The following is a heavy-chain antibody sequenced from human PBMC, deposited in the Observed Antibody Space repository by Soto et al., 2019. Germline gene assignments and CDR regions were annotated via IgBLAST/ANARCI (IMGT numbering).Heavy chain of an antibody. V-gene: IGHV3-30*03. CDR3: AREEPHPAPLVF. CDR1: GGTFGLYG. J-gene: IGHJ4*02. Sequence: GGLQRLWYAADGGTFGLYGSHWVSKAPGKGLEWVAGISDDGSNIQYADSVKGRLTVSRDDSKSTLYLQMNSLGAEDTAEYFCAREEPHPAPLVFWGQGTHVTVSS. CDR2: ISDDGSNI.